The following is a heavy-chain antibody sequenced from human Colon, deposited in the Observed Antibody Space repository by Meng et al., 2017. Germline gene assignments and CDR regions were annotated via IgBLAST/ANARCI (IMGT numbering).Heavy chain of an antibody. J-gene: IGHJ5*02. V-gene: IGHV4-39*01. CDR3: VRSSAWVRTGFDP. CDR2: IGHAGYT. Sequence: QLQLQESGPGLVKPSETLSHTCPVSGGSIGSNSYHWGWLHQPPGKGLEWIGSIGHAGYTYYTPSLKSRVVVSLDTSKSQFSLILTSVTAADTAVYYCVRSSAWVRTGFDPWGQGTLVTVSS. CDR1: GGSIGSNSYH. D-gene: IGHD6-19*01.